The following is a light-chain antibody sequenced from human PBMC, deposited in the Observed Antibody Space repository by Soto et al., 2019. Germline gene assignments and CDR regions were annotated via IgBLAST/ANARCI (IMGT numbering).Light chain of an antibody. V-gene: IGLV2-23*02. J-gene: IGLJ1*01. Sequence: QSVLTHPASVAGSRVQSTTFSCTGTSSDVGTYNLVSWYQQHPRKAPNLTRYEVSRRPYGGSIRSSGSKSGNTASLTISGLRAEDEADYSSCSYAGDNIFYLFGSGSKVTVL. CDR3: CSYAGDNIFYL. CDR2: EVS. CDR1: SSDVGTYNL.